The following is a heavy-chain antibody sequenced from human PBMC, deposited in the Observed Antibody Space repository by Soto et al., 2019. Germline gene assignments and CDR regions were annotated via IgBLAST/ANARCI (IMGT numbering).Heavy chain of an antibody. D-gene: IGHD5-12*01. CDR2: ISAYNGNT. Sequence: EKVYCKASGYPLTGYGISWVRQAPGQGLEWMGWISAYNGNTNYSQKLQGRVTMTTDTSTSTAYMELRSLRSDDTAVYYCARAARATHNNCFDPWGQGTLVT. V-gene: IGHV1-18*01. CDR3: ARAARATHNNCFDP. J-gene: IGHJ5*02. CDR1: GYPLTGYG.